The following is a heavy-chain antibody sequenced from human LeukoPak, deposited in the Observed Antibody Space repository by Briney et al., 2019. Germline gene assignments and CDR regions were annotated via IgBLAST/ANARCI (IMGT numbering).Heavy chain of an antibody. D-gene: IGHD1-1*01. J-gene: IGHJ6*03. V-gene: IGHV3-23*05. CDR1: GFTFSSSD. Sequence: GGSLRLSCAASGFTFSSSDMSWVRQAPGSSLEWVSTIRHSGSNTYYADSVMGRFTISRDNSKNTLYLQMNSLSAEDTAVYYCAKRGNPTVGHHYLDVWGKGTTVSVSS. CDR3: AKRGNPTVGHHYLDV. CDR2: IRHSGSNT.